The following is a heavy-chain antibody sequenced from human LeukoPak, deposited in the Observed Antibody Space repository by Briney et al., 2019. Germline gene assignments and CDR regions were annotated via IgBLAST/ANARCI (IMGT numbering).Heavy chain of an antibody. CDR2: IGTAGDT. V-gene: IGHV3-13*01. CDR3: ARGNVYYYDSTHLNWYFDL. D-gene: IGHD3-22*01. CDR1: GFTFSSYW. Sequence: GGSLRLSCAASGFTFSSYWMHWVRHATGKGLEWVSAIGTAGDTYYPGSVKGRFTISRENAKNSLYLQMNSLRAGDTAVYYCARGNVYYYDSTHLNWYFDLWGRGTLVTVSS. J-gene: IGHJ2*01.